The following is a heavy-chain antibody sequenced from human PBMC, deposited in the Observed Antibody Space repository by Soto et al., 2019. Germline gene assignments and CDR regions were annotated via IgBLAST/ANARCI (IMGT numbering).Heavy chain of an antibody. Sequence: SETLSLNGPVSVGSISSTYWTWIRQPPGKGLEWIGYVYNSGSTNYNPSLKSRVTISEDTSKSQFSLKVNSMTAADTAVYYCARYRREAVAGYTLDNWGQGMLVTVSS. CDR1: VGSISSTY. CDR2: VYNSGST. V-gene: IGHV4-59*01. D-gene: IGHD6-13*01. J-gene: IGHJ4*02. CDR3: ARYRREAVAGYTLDN.